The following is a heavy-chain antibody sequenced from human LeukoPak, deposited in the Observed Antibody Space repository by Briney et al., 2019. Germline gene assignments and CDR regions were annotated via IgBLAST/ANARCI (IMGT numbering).Heavy chain of an antibody. J-gene: IGHJ5*02. V-gene: IGHV4-59*08. CDR2: IYYSGST. CDR3: ARYLRIAAAGNWFDP. Sequence: SETLSLTCTVSGGSISSYYWSWTRQPPGKGLEWIGYIYYSGSTNYNPSLKSRVTISVDTSKNQFSLKLSSVTAADTAVYYCARYLRIAAAGNWFDPWGQGTLVTVSS. CDR1: GGSISSYY. D-gene: IGHD6-13*01.